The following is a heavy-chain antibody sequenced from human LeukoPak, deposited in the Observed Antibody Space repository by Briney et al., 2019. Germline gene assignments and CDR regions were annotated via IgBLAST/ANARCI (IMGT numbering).Heavy chain of an antibody. Sequence: GASVKVSCKASGYTFTSYGISWVRQAPGQGVEWTGWISAYNGNTNYAQKLQGRVTMTTDTSTSTAYMELRSLRSDDTAVYYCARAGGPIVVAREQYFQHWGQGTLVTVSS. V-gene: IGHV1-18*01. CDR1: GYTFTSYG. J-gene: IGHJ1*01. D-gene: IGHD3-22*01. CDR2: ISAYNGNT. CDR3: ARAGGPIVVAREQYFQH.